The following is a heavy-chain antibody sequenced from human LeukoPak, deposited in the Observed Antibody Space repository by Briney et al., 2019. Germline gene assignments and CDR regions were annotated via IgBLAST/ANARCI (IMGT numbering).Heavy chain of an antibody. J-gene: IGHJ4*02. Sequence: SVKVSCKASGFTFTSSAVQWVRQARGQRLEWIGWIVVGSSNTNYAQKFQERVTITRDMSTSTAYMELSSLRSEDTAVYYCAARSGYSYGTFDYWGQGTLVTVSS. CDR1: GFTFTSSA. V-gene: IGHV1-58*01. CDR2: IVVGSSNT. CDR3: AARSGYSYGTFDY. D-gene: IGHD5-18*01.